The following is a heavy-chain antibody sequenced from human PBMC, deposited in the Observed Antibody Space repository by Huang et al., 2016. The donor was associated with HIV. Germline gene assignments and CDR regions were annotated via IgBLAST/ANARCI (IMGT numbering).Heavy chain of an antibody. V-gene: IGHV1-8*02. CDR1: GYTCTNYD. J-gene: IGHJ4*02. CDR3: ARSAYGDLDY. CDR2: MNPNTGNT. Sequence: QVHLVQSGAEVKKPGASVKVSCKDSGYTCTNYDINWVRQAPGRGLEWMGGMNPNTGNTGFAQSFQGRVTMTRKTSITTAYMELTSLTSEDTAVYYCARSAYGDLDYWGLGTLVIVSS. D-gene: IGHD4-17*01.